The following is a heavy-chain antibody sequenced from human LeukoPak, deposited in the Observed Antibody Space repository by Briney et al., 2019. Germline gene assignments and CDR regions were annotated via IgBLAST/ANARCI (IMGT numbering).Heavy chain of an antibody. CDR1: GFTFSNYV. V-gene: IGHV3-23*01. CDR2: INPSGGTT. Sequence: GGSLRLSCAASGFTFSNYVMTWVRQAPGKGLEWVSIINPSGGTTYYADSVKGRFTISRDNSKNTLYLQMNSLRAEDTAVYYCARRTAATYHFDYWGQGTLVTVSS. D-gene: IGHD6-25*01. J-gene: IGHJ4*02. CDR3: ARRTAATYHFDY.